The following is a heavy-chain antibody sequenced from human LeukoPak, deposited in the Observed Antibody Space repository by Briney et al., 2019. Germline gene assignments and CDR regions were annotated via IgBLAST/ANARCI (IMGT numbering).Heavy chain of an antibody. CDR2: ISTNGGST. D-gene: IGHD3-16*01. V-gene: IGHV3-23*01. Sequence: GGSLRLSCAASGFTFSSYAMNWVRQAPGKGLEWVSGISTNGGSTYSADSVKGRFTISRDNSKNTLYLQMNSLRAEDTAVYYCARGYVSLCDFDHWGQGTLVTVSS. CDR3: ARGYVSLCDFDH. CDR1: GFTFSSYA. J-gene: IGHJ4*02.